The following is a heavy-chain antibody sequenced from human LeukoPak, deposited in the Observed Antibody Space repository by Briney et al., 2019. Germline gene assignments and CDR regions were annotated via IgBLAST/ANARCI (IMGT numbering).Heavy chain of an antibody. J-gene: IGHJ3*02. V-gene: IGHV3-48*01. CDR1: GFTVSSNY. CDR2: ISSSSSTI. Sequence: GGSLRLSCAASGFTVSSNYMSWVRQAPGKGLEWVSYISSSSSTIYYADSVKGRSTISRDNAKNSLYLQMNSLRAEDTAVYYCARERITMVRGVTNAFDIWGQGTMVTVSS. D-gene: IGHD3-10*01. CDR3: ARERITMVRGVTNAFDI.